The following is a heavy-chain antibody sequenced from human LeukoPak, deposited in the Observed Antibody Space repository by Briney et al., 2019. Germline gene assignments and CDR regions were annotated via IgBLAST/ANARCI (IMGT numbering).Heavy chain of an antibody. Sequence: GGSLRLSCAASGFTFSSYRMHWVRQAPGKGLVWVSRINSDGSSTSYADSVKGRFTISRDNAKNTLYLQMNSLRAEDTAVYYCARAYYYDSSGYQSYFDYWGQGTLVTVSS. J-gene: IGHJ4*02. CDR1: GFTFSSYR. V-gene: IGHV3-74*01. CDR3: ARAYYYDSSGYQSYFDY. CDR2: INSDGSST. D-gene: IGHD3-22*01.